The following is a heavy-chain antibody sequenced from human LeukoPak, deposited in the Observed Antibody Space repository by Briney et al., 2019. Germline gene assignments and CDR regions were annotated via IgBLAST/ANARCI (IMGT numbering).Heavy chain of an antibody. V-gene: IGHV4-30-4*07. CDR1: GGSISRSGYS. J-gene: IGHJ3*02. D-gene: IGHD3-22*01. CDR2: IYYTGST. Sequence: SETLSLTCAVSGGSISRSGYSWSWIRQPPGKGLDWIAYIYYTGSTYYNPSLKSRVTISLDTSKNQFSLKLTSVTAADTAVYYCARDLYYYDSSGYSDAFDIWGQGTMVTVSS. CDR3: ARDLYYYDSSGYSDAFDI.